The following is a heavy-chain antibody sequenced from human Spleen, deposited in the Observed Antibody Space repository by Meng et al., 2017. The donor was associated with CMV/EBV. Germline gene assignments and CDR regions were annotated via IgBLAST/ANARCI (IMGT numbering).Heavy chain of an antibody. V-gene: IGHV3-21*01. D-gene: IGHD6-13*01. CDR3: AKDMRIAAAGTHWFDP. CDR1: LTFSSYS. J-gene: IGHJ5*02. CDR2: ISGSSTYI. Sequence: LTFSSYSMSWVRQAPGKELEWVSSISGSSTYIHYADSLKGRFTIFRDNAKESLYLQMNSLRAEDTAVYYCAKDMRIAAAGTHWFDPRGQGTLVTVSS.